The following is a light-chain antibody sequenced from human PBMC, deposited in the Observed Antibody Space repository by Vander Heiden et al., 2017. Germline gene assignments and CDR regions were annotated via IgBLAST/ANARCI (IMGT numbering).Light chain of an antibody. CDR2: DAS. CDR3: QQRVNWPLT. CDR1: QNVRSY. J-gene: IGKJ4*01. Sequence: EVVLTQSPATLSLSQGESATLSCRASQNVRSYLAWYQQKPGQAPRLLIYDASNRATGIPARFSGSGSGTDFTLTISSLDPEDFAVYFCQQRVNWPLTFGGGTQVEIK. V-gene: IGKV3-11*01.